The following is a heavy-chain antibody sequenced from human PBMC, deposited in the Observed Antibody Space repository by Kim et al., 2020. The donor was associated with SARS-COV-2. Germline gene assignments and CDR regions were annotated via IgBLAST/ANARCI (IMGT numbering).Heavy chain of an antibody. J-gene: IGHJ5*02. CDR3: ARPIEGHSNGAWFDP. V-gene: IGHV4-39*01. CDR2: IYLRGST. Sequence: SETLSLTCTISGVSASGGNDYWGWIRQPPGGGLEWIASIYLRGSTYYNPSLKSRVTISMDTSKRLFSLNLRSVTAADTAVYYCARPIEGHSNGAWFDPWGQGTLVTVSS. D-gene: IGHD4-4*01. CDR1: GVSASGGNDY.